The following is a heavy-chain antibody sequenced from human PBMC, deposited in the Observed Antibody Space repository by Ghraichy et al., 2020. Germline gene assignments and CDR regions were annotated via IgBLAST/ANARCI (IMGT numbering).Heavy chain of an antibody. V-gene: IGHV3-53*01. CDR3: ARSVGYCSGGSCYSGYFDY. D-gene: IGHD2-15*01. Sequence: GGSLRLSCAASGFTVSSNYMSWVRQAPGKGLEWVSVIYNDGSTYYADSVKGRLTISRDNSKNTLYVQMNSLRVEDTAVYYCARSVGYCSGGSCYSGYFDYWGQGTLVTVSS. J-gene: IGHJ4*02. CDR1: GFTVSSNY. CDR2: IYNDGST.